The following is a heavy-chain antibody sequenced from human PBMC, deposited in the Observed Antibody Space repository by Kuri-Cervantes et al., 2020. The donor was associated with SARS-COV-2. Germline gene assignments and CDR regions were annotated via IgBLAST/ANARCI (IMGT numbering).Heavy chain of an antibody. J-gene: IGHJ5*02. D-gene: IGHD3-22*01. Sequence: GESLKISCAASGFTFSSYWMSWVRQAPGKGLEWVANIKQDGSEKYYVDSVKGRFTISRDNAKNSLYLQMNSLRAEDTAVYYCARDSKWLFEGGRFDPWGQGTLVTVSS. CDR3: ARDSKWLFEGGRFDP. V-gene: IGHV3-7*01. CDR2: IKQDGSEK. CDR1: GFTFSSYW.